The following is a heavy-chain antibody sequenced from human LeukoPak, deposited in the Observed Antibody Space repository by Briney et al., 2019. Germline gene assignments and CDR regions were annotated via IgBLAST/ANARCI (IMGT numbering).Heavy chain of an antibody. Sequence: PSETLSLTCTVSGGSVSSGSYFWSWIRQPPGKGLEWIGYIYYSGSTNYNPSLKSRVTISLDTSKNQFSLKLNSVTAADTAVYYCARRGDGGRSFDYWGQGTLVTVSS. CDR3: ARRGDGGRSFDY. J-gene: IGHJ4*02. CDR2: IYYSGST. V-gene: IGHV4-61*01. D-gene: IGHD4-23*01. CDR1: GGSVSSGSYF.